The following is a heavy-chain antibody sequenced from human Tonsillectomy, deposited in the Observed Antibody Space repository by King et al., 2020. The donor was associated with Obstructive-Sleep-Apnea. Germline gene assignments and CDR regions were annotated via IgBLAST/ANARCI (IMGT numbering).Heavy chain of an antibody. J-gene: IGHJ4*02. CDR3: ARFPHFYDTSGPPPR. CDR2: IYYSGST. CDR1: RGSITSYF. D-gene: IGHD3-22*01. Sequence: VQLQESGPGLVKPSETLSLTCTVSRGSITSYFWSWIRQPPGKGLEWIGYIYYSGSTNYNPSLRSRVTISVDPSKIQFSLKLSSVTAADTAVYYCARFPHFYDTSGPPPRWGKGTLVTVSS. V-gene: IGHV4-59*01.